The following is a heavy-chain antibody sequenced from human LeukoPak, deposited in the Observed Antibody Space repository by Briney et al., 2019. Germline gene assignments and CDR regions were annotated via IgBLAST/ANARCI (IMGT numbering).Heavy chain of an antibody. Sequence: GASVKVSCKASGYIFTGYYMHWVRQAPGQGLEWMGWINPNSGGTNYAQKFQGRVTMTRDTSISTAYMELSRLRSDDTAVYYCARGPYYGSGRRGYYFDYWGQGTLVTVSS. CDR3: ARGPYYGSGRRGYYFDY. V-gene: IGHV1-2*02. J-gene: IGHJ4*02. CDR1: GYIFTGYY. CDR2: INPNSGGT. D-gene: IGHD3-10*01.